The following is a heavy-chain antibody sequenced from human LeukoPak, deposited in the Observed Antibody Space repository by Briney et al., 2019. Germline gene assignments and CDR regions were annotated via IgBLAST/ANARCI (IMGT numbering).Heavy chain of an antibody. CDR2: IYSSGST. Sequence: PSQTPSLTCAVSGGSISSYYWSWIRQPPGKGLEWIGHIYSSGSTTYNPSLKSRVTISVDESKNEFSLKLSSVTAADTAVYYCARDSGNTVEVKFAPWGKGTLVTLSS. D-gene: IGHD3-10*01. V-gene: IGHV4-59*10. CDR3: ARDSGNTVEVKFAP. CDR1: GGSISSYY. J-gene: IGHJ5*02.